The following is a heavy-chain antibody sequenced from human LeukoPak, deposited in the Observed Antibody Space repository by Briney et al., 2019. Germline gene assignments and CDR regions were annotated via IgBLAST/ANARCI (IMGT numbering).Heavy chain of an antibody. CDR2: INHSGST. Sequence: SETLSLTCAVYGGSFSGYYWSWIRQPPGKGLEWIGEINHSGSTNYNPSLKSRVTISVDTSKNQFSLKLSSVTAADTAVYYCATGTQTHYGSGSAIDYWGQGTLVTVSS. J-gene: IGHJ4*02. V-gene: IGHV4-34*01. CDR1: GGSFSGYY. D-gene: IGHD3-10*01. CDR3: ATGTQTHYGSGSAIDY.